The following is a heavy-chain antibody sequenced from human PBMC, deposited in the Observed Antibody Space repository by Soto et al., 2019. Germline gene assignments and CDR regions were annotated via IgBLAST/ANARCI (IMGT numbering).Heavy chain of an antibody. V-gene: IGHV3-30-3*01. CDR3: ARVYLGTSWYTLDH. CDR2: ISHDGNNK. J-gene: IGHJ4*02. D-gene: IGHD6-13*01. Sequence: PGGSLRLSCAASGFTFTSYAMHWVRQAPGKGLEWVAIISHDGNNKYYAESVKGRFTISRDNSRNTVYLQMSSLRAEDTALYYCARVYLGTSWYTLDHWGPGTLVTVSS. CDR1: GFTFTSYA.